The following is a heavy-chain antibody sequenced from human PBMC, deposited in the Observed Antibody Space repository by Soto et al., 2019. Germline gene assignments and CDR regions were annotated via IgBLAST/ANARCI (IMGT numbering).Heavy chain of an antibody. D-gene: IGHD6-13*01. CDR2: IYQSGST. Sequence: PSETLSLTCPVSGDSIISSPYYWGWIRQPPGKGLEWIGSIYQSGSTSYNPSLKSRVTISVDTSKNQFSLKLGSVTATDTAIYYCARHRSGSSLYYFDYWGQGTLVTVSS. V-gene: IGHV4-39*01. J-gene: IGHJ4*02. CDR3: ARHRSGSSLYYFDY. CDR1: GDSIISSPYY.